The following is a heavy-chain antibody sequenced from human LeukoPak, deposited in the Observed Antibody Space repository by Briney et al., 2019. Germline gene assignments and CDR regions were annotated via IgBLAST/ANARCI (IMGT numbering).Heavy chain of an antibody. CDR2: ISGSGGST. Sequence: GGSLRLSCAASGFTFSSYGMSWVRQAPGKGLEWVSAISGSGGSTYYADSVKGRFTISRDNSKNTLYLQMNSLRAEDTAVYYCARGAGYSSGWYVGAYYFDYWGQGTLVTVSS. D-gene: IGHD6-19*01. J-gene: IGHJ4*02. CDR3: ARGAGYSSGWYVGAYYFDY. CDR1: GFTFSSYG. V-gene: IGHV3-23*01.